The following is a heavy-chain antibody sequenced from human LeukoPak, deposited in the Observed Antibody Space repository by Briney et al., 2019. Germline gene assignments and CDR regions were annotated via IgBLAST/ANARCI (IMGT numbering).Heavy chain of an antibody. V-gene: IGHV1-46*01. CDR3: ASAQRTPQSPRGPFDY. D-gene: IGHD1-26*01. CDR2: IKPSGGST. J-gene: IGHJ4*02. Sequence: ASVKVSCKASGYXFTSYYIHWVRHAPGQGLEWKGIIKPSGGSTSYAQKIQGRLTMTRDTSTSTVYMELSSLRSEDAAVYYCASAQRTPQSPRGPFDYWGREPWSPSPQ. CDR1: GYXFTSYY.